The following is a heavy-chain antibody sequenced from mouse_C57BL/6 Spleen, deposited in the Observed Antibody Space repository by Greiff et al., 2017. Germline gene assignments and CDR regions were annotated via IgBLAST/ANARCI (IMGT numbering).Heavy chain of an antibody. V-gene: IGHV5-17*01. CDR1: GFTFSDYG. CDR2: ISSGGSTI. CDR3: ARSYYDAIDY. Sequence: EVKLVESGGGLVKPGGSLKLSCAASGFTFSDYGMHWVRQAPEKGLEWVAYISSGGSTIYYADTVKGRFTISRDNAKNTLFLQMTSLRSEDTAMCYCARSYYDAIDYWGQGTSGTVSS. J-gene: IGHJ4*01.